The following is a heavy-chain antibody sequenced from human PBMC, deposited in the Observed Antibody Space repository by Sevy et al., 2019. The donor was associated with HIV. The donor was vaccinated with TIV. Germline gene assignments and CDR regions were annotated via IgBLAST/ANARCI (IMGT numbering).Heavy chain of an antibody. Sequence: GGSLRLSCVASGFTFSNYNINWVRQPPGKGLEWASYISGLSNYIYYADSLGGRFTISRDNAKSSVYLQMNSLRTEDTALYYCARGATSGWDYFDSWGQGTLVTVSS. CDR3: ARGATSGWDYFDS. CDR2: ISGLSNYI. CDR1: GFTFSNYN. V-gene: IGHV3-21*06. J-gene: IGHJ4*02. D-gene: IGHD6-19*01.